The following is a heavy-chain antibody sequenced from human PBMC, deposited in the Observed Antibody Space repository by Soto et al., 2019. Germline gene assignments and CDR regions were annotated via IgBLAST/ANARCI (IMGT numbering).Heavy chain of an antibody. D-gene: IGHD3-3*01. CDR3: ARGQRFSDWFDP. CDR2: IYSSGST. V-gene: IGHV4-4*07. J-gene: IGHJ5*02. CDR1: GGSIGSHY. Sequence: SETLSLTCTISGGSIGSHYWTWIQQPAGKGLEWIGRIYSSGSTQYNPSLQSRVTMSLDTSKNQFSLRLESVTAADTAVYYCARGQRFSDWFDPWGQGTLVTVSS.